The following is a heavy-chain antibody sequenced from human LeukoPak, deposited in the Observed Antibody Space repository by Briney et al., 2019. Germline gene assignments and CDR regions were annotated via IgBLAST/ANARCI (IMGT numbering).Heavy chain of an antibody. CDR3: ASRTIAAARLDY. D-gene: IGHD6-13*01. J-gene: IGHJ4*02. Sequence: SETLSLTCTVSGGSISSGSYYWSWIRQPAGKGLEWIGRIYTSGSTNYNPSLKSRVTISVDTSKNQFSLKLSSVTAADTAVYYCASRTIAAARLDYWGQGTLVTVSS. V-gene: IGHV4-61*02. CDR1: GGSISSGSYY. CDR2: IYTSGST.